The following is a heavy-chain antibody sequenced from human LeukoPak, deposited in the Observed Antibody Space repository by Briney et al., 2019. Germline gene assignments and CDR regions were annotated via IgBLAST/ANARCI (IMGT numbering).Heavy chain of an antibody. V-gene: IGHV4-61*02. CDR2: IYTSGST. Sequence: SETLSLTCTVSGGSISSGSYYWSWIRQPAGKGLEWIGRIYTSGSTNYNPSLKSRVTISVDTSKNQFSLKLSSATAADTAVYYCARVAMVRGVITYYMDVWGKGTTVTVSS. D-gene: IGHD3-10*01. CDR3: ARVAMVRGVITYYMDV. CDR1: GGSISSGSYY. J-gene: IGHJ6*03.